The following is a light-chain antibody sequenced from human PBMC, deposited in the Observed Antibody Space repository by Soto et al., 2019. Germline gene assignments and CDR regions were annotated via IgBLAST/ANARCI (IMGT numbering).Light chain of an antibody. CDR3: QQFGSSPIT. V-gene: IGKV3-20*01. J-gene: IGKJ5*01. CDR2: DAS. CDR1: QTVSSVY. Sequence: PGERATLSCRTSQTVSSVYFAWYQQRPGQAPRLLFYDASTRATGIPDRFTCSGSGRDFILTISRLEPEDSAVYYCQQFGSSPITFGQGTRLEN.